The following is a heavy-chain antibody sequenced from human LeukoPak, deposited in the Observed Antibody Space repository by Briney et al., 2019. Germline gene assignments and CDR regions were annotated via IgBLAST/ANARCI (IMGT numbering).Heavy chain of an antibody. CDR2: IIPILGIA. Sequence: SVKVSCKASGGTFSSYAISWVRQAPGQGLEWMGRIIPILGIANYAQKFQGRVTITADKSTSTAYMELSSLRSEDTAVYYCARDSDSSGYYYNYWGQGTLVTVSS. J-gene: IGHJ4*02. CDR1: GGTFSSYA. CDR3: ARDSDSSGYYYNY. V-gene: IGHV1-69*04. D-gene: IGHD3-22*01.